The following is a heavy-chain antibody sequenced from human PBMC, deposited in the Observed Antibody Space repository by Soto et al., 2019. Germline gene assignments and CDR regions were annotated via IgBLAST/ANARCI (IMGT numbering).Heavy chain of an antibody. J-gene: IGHJ6*03. Sequence: SETLSLTCAVYGGSFSGYYWSWIRQPPGKGLEWIGEINHSGSTNYNPSLKSRVTISVDTSKNQFSLKLSSVTAADTAVYYCARRYYYGSGSYPRRYYYYYYMDVWGKGTTVTVSS. D-gene: IGHD3-10*01. CDR3: ARRYYYGSGSYPRRYYYYYYMDV. V-gene: IGHV4-34*01. CDR2: INHSGST. CDR1: GGSFSGYY.